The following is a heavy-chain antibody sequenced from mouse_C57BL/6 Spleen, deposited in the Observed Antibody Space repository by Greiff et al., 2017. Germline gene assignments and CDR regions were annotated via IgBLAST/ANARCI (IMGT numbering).Heavy chain of an antibody. CDR1: GYAFSSYW. Sequence: VQLQESGAELVKPGASVKISCKASGYAFSSYWMNWVKQRPGKGLEWIGQIYPGDGDTNYNGKFKGKATLTADKSSSTAYMQLSSLTSEDSAVYFCSSANWDGWYFDVWGTGTTVTVSS. CDR3: SSANWDGWYFDV. V-gene: IGHV1-80*01. CDR2: IYPGDGDT. D-gene: IGHD4-1*01. J-gene: IGHJ1*03.